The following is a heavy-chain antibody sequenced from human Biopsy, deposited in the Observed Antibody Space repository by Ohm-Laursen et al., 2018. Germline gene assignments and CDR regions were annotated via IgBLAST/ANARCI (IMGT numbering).Heavy chain of an antibody. V-gene: IGHV4-39*01. CDR3: ARHPTGFWFDP. CDR1: GGFISSSSYY. Sequence: SDTLSLTCTVSGGFISSSSYYWGWIRQPPGKGLEWIGSISYTGSTHDNPSPTSRVTISVDTSKNQFSLKVSSVTAADTALYFCARHPTGFWFDPWGHGTLVTVSS. J-gene: IGHJ5*02. CDR2: ISYTGST.